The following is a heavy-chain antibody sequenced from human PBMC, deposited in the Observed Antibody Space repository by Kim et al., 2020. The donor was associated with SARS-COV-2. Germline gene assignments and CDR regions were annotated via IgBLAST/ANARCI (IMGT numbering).Heavy chain of an antibody. Sequence: GESLKISCKGSGYSFTSYWIGWVRQMPGKGLEWMGIIYPGDSDTRYSPSFQGQVTISADKSISTAYLQWSSLKASDTAMYYCASSRTYNWNYVGFDYWGQGTLVTVSS. D-gene: IGHD1-7*01. CDR1: GYSFTSYW. CDR2: IYPGDSDT. J-gene: IGHJ4*02. V-gene: IGHV5-51*01. CDR3: ASSRTYNWNYVGFDY.